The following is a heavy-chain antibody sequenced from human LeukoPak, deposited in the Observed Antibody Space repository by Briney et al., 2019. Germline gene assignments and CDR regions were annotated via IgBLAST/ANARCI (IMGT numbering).Heavy chain of an antibody. V-gene: IGHV1-18*01. J-gene: IGHJ6*02. Sequence: VASVTVSCKASGYTFTSYGISWVRQAPGQGLEWMGWINAYNGNTNCAQKLQGRVTMTTDTSTSTAYMELRSLRPDDTAVYYCARDFGREVTATLEYYYYYGMDVWGQGTTVTVSS. CDR3: ARDFGREVTATLEYYYYYGMDV. CDR2: INAYNGNT. CDR1: GYTFTSYG. D-gene: IGHD2-21*02.